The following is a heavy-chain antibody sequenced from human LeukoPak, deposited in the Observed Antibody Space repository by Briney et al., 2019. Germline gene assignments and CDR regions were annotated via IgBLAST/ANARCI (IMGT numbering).Heavy chain of an antibody. V-gene: IGHV4-34*01. J-gene: IGHJ6*03. CDR1: GGSFSGYY. Sequence: PSETLSLTCAVYGGSFSGYYWSGIRQPPGKGLEWIGEINHSGSTNYNPSLKSRVTISVDTSKNQFSLKLSSVTAADTAVYYCARGVAVTTGSYYYYMDVWGKGTTVTVSS. CDR2: INHSGST. CDR3: ARGVAVTTGSYYYYMDV. D-gene: IGHD4-11*01.